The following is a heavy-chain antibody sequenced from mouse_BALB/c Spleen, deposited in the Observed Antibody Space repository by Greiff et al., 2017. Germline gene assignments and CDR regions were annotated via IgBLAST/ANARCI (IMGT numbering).Heavy chain of an antibody. CDR2: IWSGGST. Sequence: QVQLQQSGPGLVQPSQSLSITCTVSGFSLTSYGVHWVRQSPGKCLEWLGVIWSGGSTDYNAAFISRLSISKDNSKSQVFFKMNSLQANDTAIYYCARGELFAYWGQGTLVTVSA. J-gene: IGHJ3*01. V-gene: IGHV2-2*02. CDR3: ARGELFAY. CDR1: GFSLTSYG.